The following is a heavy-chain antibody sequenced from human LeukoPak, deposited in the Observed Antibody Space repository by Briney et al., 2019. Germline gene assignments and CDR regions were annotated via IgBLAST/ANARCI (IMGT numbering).Heavy chain of an antibody. Sequence: PGGSLRLSCAASGFTFSSYGMHWVRQAPGKGLEWVAVIWYDGSNKYYADSVKGRFTISRDNSKNTLYLQMNSLRAEDTAVYYCARDSRYSSGWYGLDPWGQGTLVTVSS. V-gene: IGHV3-33*01. D-gene: IGHD6-19*01. CDR2: IWYDGSNK. CDR1: GFTFSSYG. J-gene: IGHJ5*02. CDR3: ARDSRYSSGWYGLDP.